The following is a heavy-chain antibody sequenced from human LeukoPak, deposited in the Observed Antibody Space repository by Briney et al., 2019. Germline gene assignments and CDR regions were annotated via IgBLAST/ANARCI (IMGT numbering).Heavy chain of an antibody. V-gene: IGHV3-21*01. J-gene: IGHJ4*02. Sequence: PGGSLRLSCAASGFTFSSYSMNWVRQAPGKGLEWVSSISSSSSYIFYADSVKGRFTISRDNAKNSLYLQMNSLRAEDTAVYYCASGVGSYLDYWGQGTLVTVSS. CDR1: GFTFSSYS. D-gene: IGHD1-26*01. CDR3: ASGVGSYLDY. CDR2: ISSSSSYI.